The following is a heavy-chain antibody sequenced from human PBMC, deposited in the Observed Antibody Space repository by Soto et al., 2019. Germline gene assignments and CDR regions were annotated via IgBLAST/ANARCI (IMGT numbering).Heavy chain of an antibody. V-gene: IGHV1-3*01. CDR2: INAGNGNT. CDR3: ARGDYYDIHDY. CDR1: GYTFTSYA. J-gene: IGHJ4*02. D-gene: IGHD3-22*01. Sequence: QVQLVQSGAEVKKPGASVKVSCKASGYTFTSYAMHWVRQAPGQRLEWMGWINAGNGNTKYSQKFQGRVTITSDTSASTDYMGVRSLTFEDTAVDYCARGDYYDIHDYWGQGTLVTVSS.